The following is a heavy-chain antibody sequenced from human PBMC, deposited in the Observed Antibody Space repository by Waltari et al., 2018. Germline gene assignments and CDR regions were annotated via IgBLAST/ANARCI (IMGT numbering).Heavy chain of an antibody. V-gene: IGHV4-4*02. CDR3: ARVEVTIDGDWYFDL. Sequence: QVQLQESGPGLVKPSGTLSLTCAVSGGSISSSNWWSWVRQPPGKGLEWIGEIYHSGSTNYSTSLKSRVTRSVNKSKNQFSLKLSSVTAADTAVYYCARVEVTIDGDWYFDLWGRGTLVTVSS. CDR2: IYHSGST. J-gene: IGHJ2*01. CDR1: GGSISSSNW. D-gene: IGHD3-3*01.